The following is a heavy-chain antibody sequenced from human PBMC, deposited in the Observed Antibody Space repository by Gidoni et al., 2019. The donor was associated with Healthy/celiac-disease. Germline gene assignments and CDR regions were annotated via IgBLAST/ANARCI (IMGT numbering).Heavy chain of an antibody. CDR2: ISSSSSTI. V-gene: IGHV3-48*02. D-gene: IGHD3-16*02. CDR3: ARNFLDRFTQSYYFDY. CDR1: GFTFSSYS. J-gene: IGHJ4*02. Sequence: EVQLVASGGGLVQPGGSLRLSCAASGFTFSSYSMNWVRQAPGKGLEWVSYISSSSSTIDYADSVKGRFTISRDNAKNSLYLQMNSLRDEDTAVYYCARNFLDRFTQSYYFDYWGQGTLVTVSS.